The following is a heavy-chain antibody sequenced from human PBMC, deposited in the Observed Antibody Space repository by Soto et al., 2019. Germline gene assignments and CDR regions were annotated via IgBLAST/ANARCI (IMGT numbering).Heavy chain of an antibody. CDR2: ISSSGDST. CDR1: VFTFSSYA. CDR3: AKRVPAASWFDP. V-gene: IGHV3-23*01. J-gene: IGHJ5*02. Sequence: RHSLAACVFTFSSYAMSWVRRNAGKGLEWVSAISSSGDSTYYADSVKGRFTISRDNSKKTMYLQMNSRRGDDTAVYYGAKRVPAASWFDPWGRGTLVTVSS. D-gene: IGHD2-2*01.